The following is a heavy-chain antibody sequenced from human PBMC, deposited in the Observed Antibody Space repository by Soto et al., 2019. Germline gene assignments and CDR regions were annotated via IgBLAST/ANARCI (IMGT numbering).Heavy chain of an antibody. V-gene: IGHV4-30-4*01. D-gene: IGHD4-17*01. CDR2: IYYSGDT. Sequence: ASETLSLTCTVSGGSLISGDYYWSWIRQTPGKGLEWIGYIYYSGDTNYNPSLKSRVIISVDTSKNQFSLKLSSVTAADTAVYYCARSSQSTVNTFDYWGQGTLVTVSS. J-gene: IGHJ4*02. CDR3: ARSSQSTVNTFDY. CDR1: GGSLISGDYY.